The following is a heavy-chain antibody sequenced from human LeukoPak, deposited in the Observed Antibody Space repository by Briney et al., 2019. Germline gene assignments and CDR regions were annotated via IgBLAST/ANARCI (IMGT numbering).Heavy chain of an antibody. CDR1: GFSFSSYA. D-gene: IGHD6-19*01. CDR3: AKLAAPVYSSGWYGGDDY. Sequence: GGSLRLSCAASGFSFSSYAMSWVRQAPGKGLEWVSTISGSTVSTYYADSVKGRFTISRDNPKNTLFLQMNSLRAEDTAIYYCAKLAAPVYSSGWYGGDDYWGQGTLVTVSS. V-gene: IGHV3-23*01. J-gene: IGHJ4*02. CDR2: ISGSTVST.